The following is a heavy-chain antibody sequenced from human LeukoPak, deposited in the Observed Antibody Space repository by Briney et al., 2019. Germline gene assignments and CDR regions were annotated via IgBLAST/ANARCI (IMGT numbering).Heavy chain of an antibody. CDR2: IYTSGYT. V-gene: IGHV4-4*07. CDR3: ARDPRDFWFDY. CDR1: GDSISSFY. Sequence: SETLSLTCTVSGDSISSFYWSWIRQPAGKGLEWIGRIYTSGYTNYNPSLKSRVSMSVDTSKNQFFLKLSSVTAADMAVYYCARDPRDFWFDYWGQGTLATVSS. J-gene: IGHJ4*02. D-gene: IGHD3-3*01.